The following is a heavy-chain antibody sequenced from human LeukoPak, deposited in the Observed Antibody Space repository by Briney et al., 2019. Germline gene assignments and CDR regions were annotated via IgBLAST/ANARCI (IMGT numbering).Heavy chain of an antibody. J-gene: IGHJ4*02. CDR1: GFTSSAYG. CDR3: ARERRRDGYNYKDY. CDR2: ISYDGSYQ. D-gene: IGHD5-24*01. V-gene: IGHV3-30*04. Sequence: GGPLRLSCAVSGFTSSAYGMHWVRQAPGKGLEWVAVISYDGSYQAYADSVKGRFTVSRDSSKNTLYLQLNSLRPEDTGLYYCARERRRDGYNYKDYWGQGTQVSVSS.